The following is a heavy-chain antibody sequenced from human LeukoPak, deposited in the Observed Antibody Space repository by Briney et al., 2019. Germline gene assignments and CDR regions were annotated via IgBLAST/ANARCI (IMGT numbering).Heavy chain of an antibody. V-gene: IGHV3-21*01. J-gene: IGHJ4*02. Sequence: GGSLRLSCAASGFTFSSYSMNWVRQAPGKGLEWVSSISSSSSYIYYADSVKGRFTISRDNAKNSLYLQMNSLRAEDTAVYYCARIVGGYGSGSYPNSYWGQGTLVTVSS. CDR1: GFTFSSYS. CDR2: ISSSSSYI. D-gene: IGHD3-10*01. CDR3: ARIVGGYGSGSYPNSY.